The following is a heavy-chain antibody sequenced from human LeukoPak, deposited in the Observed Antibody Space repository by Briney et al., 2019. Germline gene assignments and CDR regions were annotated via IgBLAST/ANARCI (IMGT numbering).Heavy chain of an antibody. CDR1: RFMFKEFE. V-gene: IGHV3-NL1*01. CDR2: ISSTGSRI. J-gene: IGHJ4*02. Sequence: PGGSLRLSCTASRFMFKEFEMNWVRQAPGRGLEWVANISSTGSRIYYADSVKGRFTISRDNSKNMLYLEMNSLSTEDTAVYYCAKVRYCSGVNCYPDDNWGQGTLVTVSS. CDR3: AKVRYCSGVNCYPDDN. D-gene: IGHD2-15*01.